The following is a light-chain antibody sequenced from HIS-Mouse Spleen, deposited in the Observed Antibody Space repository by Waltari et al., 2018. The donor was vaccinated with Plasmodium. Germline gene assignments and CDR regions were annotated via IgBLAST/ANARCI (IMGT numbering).Light chain of an antibody. J-gene: IGLJ2*01. CDR1: KLGDKY. CDR2: HDS. Sequence: SYELTQPPSVSVSPGHTASITCPGDKLGDKYACWYQQKPGPSPVLVIYHDSKRPSGIPERFSGSNSGNTATLTISGTQAMDEADYYCQAWDSSTAWVFGGGTKLTVL. CDR3: QAWDSSTAWV. V-gene: IGLV3-1*01.